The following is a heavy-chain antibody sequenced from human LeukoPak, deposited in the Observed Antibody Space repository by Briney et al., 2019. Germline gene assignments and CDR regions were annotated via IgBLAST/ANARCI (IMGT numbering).Heavy chain of an antibody. V-gene: IGHV3-23*01. J-gene: IGHJ4*02. CDR1: GFTFSSYA. CDR2: ISGSGGTT. CDR3: ARGLQEYTYGFDY. D-gene: IGHD5-18*01. Sequence: GGSLRLSCAASGFTFSSYAMTWVRQAPRKGLEWVSAISGSGGTTYYADSVKGRFTISRDNSKNTLYLQMNSLRADDTAVYYCARGLQEYTYGFDYWGQGTLVTVSS.